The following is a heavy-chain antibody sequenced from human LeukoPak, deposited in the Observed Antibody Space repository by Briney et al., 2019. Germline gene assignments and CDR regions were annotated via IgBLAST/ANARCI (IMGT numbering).Heavy chain of an antibody. Sequence: SETLSLTCIVSGGSISSYYWSWIRQPPGKGLEWIGEINHSGSTNYNPSLKSRVTISVDTSKNQFSLKLSSVTAADTAVYYCVVTSTYYYYYGMDVWGQGTTVTVSS. CDR3: VVTSTYYYYYGMDV. V-gene: IGHV4-34*01. J-gene: IGHJ6*02. CDR2: INHSGST. CDR1: GGSISSYY. D-gene: IGHD4-23*01.